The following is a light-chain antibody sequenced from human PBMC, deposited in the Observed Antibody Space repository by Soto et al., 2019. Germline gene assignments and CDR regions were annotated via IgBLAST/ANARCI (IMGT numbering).Light chain of an antibody. CDR2: SAS. CDR3: QQARSFPLT. CDR1: QAISSW. Sequence: DIQMTQSPSSVSASVGDRVTITCRASQAISSWLAWYQQKPGRAPKLLIYSASSLQNGAPSRFTGSGSGTDFTLTITSLQPDDTAIYYCQQARSFPLTFGGGTKGEIK. V-gene: IGKV1-12*01. J-gene: IGKJ4*01.